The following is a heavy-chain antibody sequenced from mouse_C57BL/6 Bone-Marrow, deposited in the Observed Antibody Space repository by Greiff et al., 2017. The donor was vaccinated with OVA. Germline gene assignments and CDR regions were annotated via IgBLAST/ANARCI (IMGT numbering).Heavy chain of an antibody. Sequence: EVKVVESGPELVKPGASVKIPCKASGYTFTDYNMDWVKQSHGKSLEWIGDINPNNGGTIYNQKFKGKATLTVDKSSSTAYMELRSLTSEDTAVYYCARSLGRGAMDYWGQGTSVTVSS. CDR1: GYTFTDYN. CDR3: ARSLGRGAMDY. D-gene: IGHD4-1*01. V-gene: IGHV1-18*01. J-gene: IGHJ4*01. CDR2: INPNNGGT.